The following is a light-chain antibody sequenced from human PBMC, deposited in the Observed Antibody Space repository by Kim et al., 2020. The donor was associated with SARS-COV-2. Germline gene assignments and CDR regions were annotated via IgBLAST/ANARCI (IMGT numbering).Light chain of an antibody. CDR1: KLGDKY. Sequence: SYELTQPPSVSVSPGQTASITCSGAKLGDKYACWYQQKPGQSPVLVIYQDSKRPSGIPERFSGSNSGNTATLTISGTQAMDEADYYCQAWDSSTAVVFGG. V-gene: IGLV3-1*01. CDR3: QAWDSSTAVV. J-gene: IGLJ2*01. CDR2: QDS.